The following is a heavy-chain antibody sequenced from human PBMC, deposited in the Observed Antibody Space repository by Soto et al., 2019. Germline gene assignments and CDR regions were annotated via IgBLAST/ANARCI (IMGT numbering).Heavy chain of an antibody. J-gene: IGHJ4*02. CDR2: ISGSGDTT. D-gene: IGHD2-8*01. V-gene: IGHV3-23*01. CDR3: ATGNYYYCSNGSRQPRCCY. CDR1: GFTLISYA. Sequence: QPGGSLRLSCAASGFTLISYAMTWVRQAPGKGLEWVSVISGSGDTTYYAESVKGRFTISRDNSKNTVFLQMNSLRTEDTAVYYCATGNYYYCSNGSRQPRCCYWRQAFLLTFSS.